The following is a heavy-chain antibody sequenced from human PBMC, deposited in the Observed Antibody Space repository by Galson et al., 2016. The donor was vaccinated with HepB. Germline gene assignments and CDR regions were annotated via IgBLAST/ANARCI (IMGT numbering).Heavy chain of an antibody. CDR2: ITRRGDAA. J-gene: IGHJ4*02. D-gene: IGHD3-16*01. Sequence: SLRLSCAASGFSFSSSGMSWVRQAPGRGLEWVSGITRRGDAAHYADSVKGRFTISRDNSKNTLYLYMNNWTAGETAIYYCGKHGGFDYWGQGALVTVSS. CDR1: GFSFSSSG. CDR3: GKHGGFDY. V-gene: IGHV3-23*01.